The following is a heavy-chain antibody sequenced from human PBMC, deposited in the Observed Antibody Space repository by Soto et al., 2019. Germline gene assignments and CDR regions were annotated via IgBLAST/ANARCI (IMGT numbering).Heavy chain of an antibody. CDR1: GFSLSNARMG. Sequence: SGPTLVNPTETLTLTCTVSGFSLSNARMGVSWIRQPPGKALEWLAHIFSNDEKSYSTSLKSRLTISKDTSKSQVVLTMTNMDPVDTATYYCARMGHYDFWSGYYFDYWGQGTLVTVSS. J-gene: IGHJ4*02. D-gene: IGHD3-3*01. CDR2: IFSNDEK. CDR3: ARMGHYDFWSGYYFDY. V-gene: IGHV2-26*01.